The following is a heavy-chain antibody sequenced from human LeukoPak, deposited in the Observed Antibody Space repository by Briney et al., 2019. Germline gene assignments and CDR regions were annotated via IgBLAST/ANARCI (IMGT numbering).Heavy chain of an antibody. D-gene: IGHD2-2*01. V-gene: IGHV3-74*01. CDR3: AKDGLVVPALLPFDI. Sequence: GGSLRLSCAASGFTFSSYWMHWVRQAPGKGLVWVSRINTDGSSTSYADSVKGRFTISRDNSKNTLYLQMNSLRAEDTAVYYCAKDGLVVPALLPFDIWGQGTMVTVSS. CDR1: GFTFSSYW. CDR2: INTDGSST. J-gene: IGHJ3*02.